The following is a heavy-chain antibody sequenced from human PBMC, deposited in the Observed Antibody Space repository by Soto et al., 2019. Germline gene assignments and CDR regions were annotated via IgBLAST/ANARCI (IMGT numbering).Heavy chain of an antibody. CDR1: GFVFSTFA. J-gene: IGHJ5*02. CDR3: ARVVISGNWFDP. V-gene: IGHV3-48*01. CDR2: ISSSSSTI. Sequence: GGSLRLSCAASGFVFSTFAMNWVRQAPGKGLEWVSYISSSSSTIYYADSVKGRFTISRDNAKNSLYLQMNSLRAEDTAVYYCARVVISGNWFDPWGQGTLVTVSS. D-gene: IGHD3-22*01.